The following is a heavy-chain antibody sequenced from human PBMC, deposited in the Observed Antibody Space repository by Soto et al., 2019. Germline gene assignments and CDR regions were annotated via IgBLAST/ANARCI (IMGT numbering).Heavy chain of an antibody. CDR3: ARDRQLGYLFDY. J-gene: IGHJ4*02. V-gene: IGHV1-2*02. CDR1: GYTFTGYY. D-gene: IGHD6-6*01. Sequence: ASVKVSCKASGYTFTGYYMHWVRQAPGQGLEWMGWINPNSGGTNYAQKFQGRVTMTRDTSISTAYMELSRLRSDDTAVYYCARDRQLGYLFDYWGQGTLVTVSS. CDR2: INPNSGGT.